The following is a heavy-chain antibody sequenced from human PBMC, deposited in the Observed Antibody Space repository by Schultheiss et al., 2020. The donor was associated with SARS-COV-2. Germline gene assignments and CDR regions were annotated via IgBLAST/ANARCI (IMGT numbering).Heavy chain of an antibody. Sequence: GSLRLSCIVSGASISTYSWSWIRQPPGKGLEWIGYVYYSGSTYYNPSLKSRVTISVDTSKNQFSLKLSSVTAADTAVYYCARSNRAAAVNWFDPWGQGTLVTVSS. CDR2: VYYSGST. D-gene: IGHD6-13*01. V-gene: IGHV4-59*12. J-gene: IGHJ5*02. CDR1: GASISTYS. CDR3: ARSNRAAAVNWFDP.